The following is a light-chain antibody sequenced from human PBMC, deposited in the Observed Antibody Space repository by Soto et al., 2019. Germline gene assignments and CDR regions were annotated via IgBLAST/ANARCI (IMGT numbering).Light chain of an antibody. CDR3: QQYGSSGT. CDR2: GAS. Sequence: EIVLTPSPATLSLSPGERATLSCRASQTVRNNYLAWYQQKPGQAPRLLIYGASNRATGIPDRFSGSGSGTDFTLTISRLEPEDFAVYYCQQYGSSGTFGQGTKVDI. CDR1: QTVRNNY. V-gene: IGKV3-20*01. J-gene: IGKJ1*01.